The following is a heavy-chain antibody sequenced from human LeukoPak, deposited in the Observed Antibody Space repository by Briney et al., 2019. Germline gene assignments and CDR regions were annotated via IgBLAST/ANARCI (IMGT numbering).Heavy chain of an antibody. CDR2: FHHSGST. CDR3: ARREGYNFDY. D-gene: IGHD5-24*01. J-gene: IGHJ4*02. Sequence: SETLSLTCSVSGYSISSGFYWDWIRQPPGKGLEWIGSFHHSGSTPYNPSLNSRVSVSVDTSKDQLSLKLSSVTAADTAVYYCARREGYNFDYWGQGTLVTVSS. CDR1: GYSISSGFY. V-gene: IGHV4-38-2*02.